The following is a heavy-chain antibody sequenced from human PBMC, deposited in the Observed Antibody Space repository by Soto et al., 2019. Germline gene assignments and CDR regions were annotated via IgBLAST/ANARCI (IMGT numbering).Heavy chain of an antibody. CDR3: ARVQVAPVTTNRGYYYYGMDV. J-gene: IGHJ6*02. CDR1: GGSFSGYY. D-gene: IGHD4-17*01. Sequence: PSETLSLTCAVYGGSFSGYYWSWIRQPPGKGLEWIGEINHSGSPNYNPSLKSRVTITVDTSKNQFCLKLSSVTAADTAVYYCARVQVAPVTTNRGYYYYGMDVWGQGTRVTVS. V-gene: IGHV4-34*01. CDR2: INHSGSP.